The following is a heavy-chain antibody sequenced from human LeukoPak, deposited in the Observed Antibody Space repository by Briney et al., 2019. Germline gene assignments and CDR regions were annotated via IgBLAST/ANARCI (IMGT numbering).Heavy chain of an antibody. CDR2: ISSSGSTI. CDR3: ARDLDGYNVFDY. Sequence: GGSLRLSCAASGFTFSSYSMNWVRQAPGKGLEWVSYISSSGSTIYYADSVKGRFTISRDNAKNSLYLQMNSLRAEDTAVYYCARDLDGYNVFDYWGQGTLVTVSS. V-gene: IGHV3-48*04. J-gene: IGHJ4*02. D-gene: IGHD5-24*01. CDR1: GFTFSSYS.